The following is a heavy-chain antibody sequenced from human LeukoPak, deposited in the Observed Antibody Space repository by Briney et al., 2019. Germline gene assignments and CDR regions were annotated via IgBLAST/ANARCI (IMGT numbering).Heavy chain of an antibody. V-gene: IGHV3-21*01. CDR2: ISSSSSYI. J-gene: IGHJ4*02. CDR1: GFTFSSYS. CDR3: ARDRTIYCSSTSCLGD. Sequence: GGSLRLSCAASGFTFSSYSMNWVRQAPGKGLEWVSSISSSSSYIYYADSVEGRFTTSRDNAKNSLYLQMNRLRAEDTAVYYCARDRTIYCSSTSCLGDWGQGTLVTVSS. D-gene: IGHD2-2*01.